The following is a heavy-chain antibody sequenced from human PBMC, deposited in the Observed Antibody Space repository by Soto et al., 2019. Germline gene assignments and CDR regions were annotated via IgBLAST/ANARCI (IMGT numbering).Heavy chain of an antibody. CDR3: AGESHDILTGPPWVWYFDL. CDR1: GGSFSGYY. Sequence: QVQLQQWGAGPLRPLETLSLTCGVSGGSFSGYYWAWIRQSPGKGLEWIGEINDRGSINYNPSLKSRVSISVDTSKNHYPLNLRSVTAADTAVYYCAGESHDILTGPPWVWYFDLWGRGTLVTVSS. CDR2: INDRGSI. J-gene: IGHJ2*01. V-gene: IGHV4-34*01. D-gene: IGHD3-9*01.